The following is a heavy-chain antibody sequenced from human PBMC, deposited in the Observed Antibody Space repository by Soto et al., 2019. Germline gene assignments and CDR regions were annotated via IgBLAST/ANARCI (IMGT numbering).Heavy chain of an antibody. CDR3: AVAAVREIMAQESSGMAV. J-gene: IGHJ6*02. V-gene: IGHV1-69*01. CDR2: IMPTVDSA. CDR1: GGTLSDYA. Sequence: QVQLVQSGAEVKTPGSSVKVSCKASGGTLSDYAISWVRQAPGQGLEWMGGIMPTVDSANYAQNFQGRLTISADESTRTDNLELISLKSDDTAVYYGAVAAVREIMAQESSGMAVWGQGTTVIVSS. D-gene: IGHD3-10*01.